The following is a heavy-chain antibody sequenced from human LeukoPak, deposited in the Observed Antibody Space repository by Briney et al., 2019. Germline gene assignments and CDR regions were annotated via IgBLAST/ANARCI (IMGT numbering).Heavy chain of an antibody. CDR1: GFTFSSYA. CDR2: ISGSGGST. D-gene: IGHD6-19*01. Sequence: GGSLRLSCAACGFTFSSYAMSGVRQAPGKGLEWVSAISGSGGSTYYADSVKGRFTISRDKSKKTLYLQMNSLRAEDTAVYYCAKLPVAGTIRQIDYWGQGTLVTVSS. J-gene: IGHJ4*02. CDR3: AKLPVAGTIRQIDY. V-gene: IGHV3-23*01.